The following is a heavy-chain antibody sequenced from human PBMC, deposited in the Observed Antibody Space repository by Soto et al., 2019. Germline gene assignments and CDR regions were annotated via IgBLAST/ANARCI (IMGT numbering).Heavy chain of an antibody. V-gene: IGHV4-59*01. D-gene: IGHD5-12*01. J-gene: IGHJ5*02. CDR1: GGSISSYY. CDR2: IYYSGST. Sequence: SETLSLTCTVSGGSISSYYWSWIRQPPGKGLEWIGYIYYSGSTNYNPSLKSRVTISVDTSKNQFSLKLSSVTAADTAVYYCARDFSGGAYGTSDPWGQGPLVTVSS. CDR3: ARDFSGGAYGTSDP.